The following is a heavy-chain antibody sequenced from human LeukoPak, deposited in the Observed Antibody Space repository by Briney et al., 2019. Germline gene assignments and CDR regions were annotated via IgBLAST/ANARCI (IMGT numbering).Heavy chain of an antibody. CDR1: GGSISSYY. V-gene: IGHV4-59*01. CDR3: ARSGALTGYLY. Sequence: PSETLSLTCTASGGSISSYYWSWIRQPPGKGLEWIGYIYYSGSTNYNSSLKSRVTISVDTSKNQFSLKLSSVTAADTAVYYCARSGALTGYLYWGQGTLVTVSS. J-gene: IGHJ4*02. CDR2: IYYSGST. D-gene: IGHD3-9*01.